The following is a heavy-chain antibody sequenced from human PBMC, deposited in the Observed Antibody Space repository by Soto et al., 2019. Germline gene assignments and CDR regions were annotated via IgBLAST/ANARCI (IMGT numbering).Heavy chain of an antibody. CDR1: GGSISSGGYY. V-gene: IGHV4-31*03. D-gene: IGHD3-16*02. J-gene: IGHJ4*02. Sequence: QVQLQESGPGLVKPSQTLSLTCTVSGGSISSGGYYWSWIRQHPGKGLEWIGYIYYSGSTYYNPSPKSRVTISVDASKNQFSLKLSSVTAADAAVYFCARGGGSYRFDYWGQGTLVTVSS. CDR2: IYYSGST. CDR3: ARGGGSYRFDY.